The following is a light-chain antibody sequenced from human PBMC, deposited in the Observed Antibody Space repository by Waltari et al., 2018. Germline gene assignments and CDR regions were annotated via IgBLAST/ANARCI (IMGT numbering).Light chain of an antibody. J-gene: IGKJ2*01. CDR1: QTISTF. CDR3: QQSYNTPYT. Sequence: DIQMTQSPSSLSASVGDKVTITCRASQTISTFLNWYQFRPGKAPKLLIYGASSLQGGVPSRFSGSGSGTDFTLTVSSLQPEDFATYYCQQSYNTPYTFGQGTKVEIK. CDR2: GAS. V-gene: IGKV1-39*01.